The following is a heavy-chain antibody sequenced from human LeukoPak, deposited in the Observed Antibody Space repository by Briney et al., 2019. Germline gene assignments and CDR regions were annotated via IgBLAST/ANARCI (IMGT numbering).Heavy chain of an antibody. CDR3: ARGSPSDIVVVPAAPHYYYYYMDV. CDR2: TIPIFGTA. V-gene: IGHV1-69*05. CDR1: GGTFSSYA. D-gene: IGHD2-2*01. Sequence: GASVKVSCKASGGTFSSYAISWVRQAPGQGLEWMGGTIPIFGTANYAQKFQGRVTITTDESTSTAYMELSSLRSEDTAVYYCARGSPSDIVVVPAAPHYYYYYMDVWGKGTTVTVSS. J-gene: IGHJ6*03.